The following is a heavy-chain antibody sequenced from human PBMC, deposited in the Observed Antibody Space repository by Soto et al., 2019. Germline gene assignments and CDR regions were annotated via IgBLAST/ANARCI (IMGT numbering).Heavy chain of an antibody. V-gene: IGHV1-46*01. CDR1: GYTFTSYY. CDR2: INPSGGST. CDR3: ARDSPHDYYDSSGYYQTLNGMDV. Sequence: ASVKVSCKASGYTFTSYYMHWVRQAPGQGLEWMGIINPSGGSTSYAQKFQGRVTMTRDTSTSTVYMELSSLRSEDTAVYYCARDSPHDYYDSSGYYQTLNGMDVWGQGTTVTVSS. D-gene: IGHD3-22*01. J-gene: IGHJ6*02.